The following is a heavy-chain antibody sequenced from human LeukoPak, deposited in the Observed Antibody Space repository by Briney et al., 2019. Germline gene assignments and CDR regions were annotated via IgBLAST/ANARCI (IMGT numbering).Heavy chain of an antibody. V-gene: IGHV3-23*01. J-gene: IGHJ1*01. CDR2: ISGSGAST. Sequence: GGSLRLSCAASGFTFSSFAMSWVRQAPGKGLEWVSGISGSGASTYYADSVRGRFTISRDNSKDTLYLQMNSLRAEDTAVYYCAKAPLVGPTAPYNWGLGTLVTVSS. D-gene: IGHD1-26*01. CDR1: GFTFSSFA. CDR3: AKAPLVGPTAPYN.